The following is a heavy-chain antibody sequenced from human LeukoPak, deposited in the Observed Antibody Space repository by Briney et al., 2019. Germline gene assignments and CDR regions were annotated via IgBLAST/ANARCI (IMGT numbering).Heavy chain of an antibody. CDR1: GGSISSSNW. D-gene: IGHD3-3*01. J-gene: IGHJ6*03. CDR2: IYHSGST. V-gene: IGHV4-4*02. Sequence: SETLSLTCAVSGGSISSSNWWSWVRQPPGKGLEWIGEIYHSGSTNYNPSLKSRVTISVDKSKNQFSLKLSSVTAADTAVYYCARLGMKYDFWSGYYPYYMDVWGKGTTVTVSS. CDR3: ARLGMKYDFWSGYYPYYMDV.